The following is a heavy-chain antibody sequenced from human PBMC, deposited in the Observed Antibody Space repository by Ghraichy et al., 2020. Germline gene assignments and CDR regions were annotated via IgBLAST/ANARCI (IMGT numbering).Heavy chain of an antibody. D-gene: IGHD2-8*01. Sequence: GGSLRLSCAASGFTFSSYGMHWVRQAPGKGLEWVAVISYDGSSKYYADSVKGRFTISRDNSKNTLYLQMNSLRAEDTAVYYCAKDQGYCTNGVCTIGGFDPWGQGTLVTVSS. V-gene: IGHV3-30*18. CDR2: ISYDGSSK. J-gene: IGHJ5*02. CDR3: AKDQGYCTNGVCTIGGFDP. CDR1: GFTFSSYG.